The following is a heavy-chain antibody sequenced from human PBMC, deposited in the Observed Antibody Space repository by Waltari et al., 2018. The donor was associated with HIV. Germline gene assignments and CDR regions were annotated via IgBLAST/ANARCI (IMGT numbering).Heavy chain of an antibody. J-gene: IGHJ4*02. D-gene: IGHD3-22*01. CDR3: ARSYYYYSSGYFHYFDY. Sequence: QLQLQESGPGLVKPSETLSPTCAVSGGSISSTSYYWGWIRQPPGKGLGWIGSIYYSGSTYYNPSLKSRVTISVDTSKNHFSLRLSSVTAADTAVYFCARSYYYYSSGYFHYFDYWGQGTLVTVSS. V-gene: IGHV4-39*07. CDR1: GGSISSTSYY. CDR2: IYYSGST.